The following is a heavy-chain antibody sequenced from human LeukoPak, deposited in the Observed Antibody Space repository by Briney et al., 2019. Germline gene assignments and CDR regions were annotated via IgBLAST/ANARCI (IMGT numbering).Heavy chain of an antibody. CDR1: GGSISSYY. V-gene: IGHV4-59*01. CDR2: IYSSGNT. Sequence: NPSETLSLTCTVSGGSISSYYWSWIRQPPGKGLEWMGYIYSSGNTDYNPSLKSRVTISVDTSKSQFSLKPSSVTAADTAIYYCARDPSTFYFDYWGQGALVTVSS. CDR3: ARDPSTFYFDY. J-gene: IGHJ4*02. D-gene: IGHD3-16*01.